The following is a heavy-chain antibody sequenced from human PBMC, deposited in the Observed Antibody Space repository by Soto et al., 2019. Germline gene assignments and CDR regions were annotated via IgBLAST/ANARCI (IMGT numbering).Heavy chain of an antibody. CDR2: ISGSGGST. Sequence: GGSLRLSCAASGFTFSSYAMSWVRQAPGKGLEWVSAISGSGGSTYYADSVKGRFTISRDNSKNTLYLQMNSLRAEDTAVYYCAKDSVGRFFEWLLRLINFDYWGQGTLVTVSS. V-gene: IGHV3-23*01. J-gene: IGHJ4*02. CDR3: AKDSVGRFFEWLLRLINFDY. D-gene: IGHD3-3*01. CDR1: GFTFSSYA.